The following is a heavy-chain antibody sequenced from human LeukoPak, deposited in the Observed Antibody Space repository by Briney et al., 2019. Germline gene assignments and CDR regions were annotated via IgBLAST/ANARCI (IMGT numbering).Heavy chain of an antibody. Sequence: ASVKVSCKASGYTFPSYGISWVRQAPGQGLEWMGWISAYNGNTNYAQKLQGRVTMTTDTSTSTAYMELRSLRSDDTAVYYCARPPGSYRGYYLLYWGQGTLVTVSS. V-gene: IGHV1-18*01. J-gene: IGHJ4*02. CDR2: ISAYNGNT. CDR3: ARPPGSYRGYYLLY. CDR1: GYTFPSYG. D-gene: IGHD3-22*01.